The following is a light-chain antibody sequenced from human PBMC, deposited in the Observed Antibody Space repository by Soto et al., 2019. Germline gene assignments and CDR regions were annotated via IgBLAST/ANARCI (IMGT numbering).Light chain of an antibody. CDR3: QQYGSSSLT. Sequence: EIVLTQSPGTLSLSPGKRATLSCRASQSISSSYLAWYQQRPGQAPRLLIYGASSRATGIPDRFSGSGSGTECTLTISRLEPEDFAVYYCQQYGSSSLTFGQGTKVEIK. CDR2: GAS. CDR1: QSISSSY. V-gene: IGKV3-20*01. J-gene: IGKJ1*01.